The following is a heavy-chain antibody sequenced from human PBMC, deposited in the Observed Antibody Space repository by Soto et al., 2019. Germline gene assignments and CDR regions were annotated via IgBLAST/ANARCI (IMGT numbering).Heavy chain of an antibody. Sequence: EVQLLESGGGLVQPGGSLRLSCVASGFTLTNYAMTWVRQAPGKGLEWLSVISGSGGSLYYADSVKGRFTISRDTSRNTLYLQMNGLRAEDAALYYCARYVAPSPTVIRAFDYWGQGTLVTVSS. V-gene: IGHV3-23*01. CDR1: GFTLTNYA. CDR3: ARYVAPSPTVIRAFDY. J-gene: IGHJ4*02. D-gene: IGHD1-1*01. CDR2: ISGSGGSL.